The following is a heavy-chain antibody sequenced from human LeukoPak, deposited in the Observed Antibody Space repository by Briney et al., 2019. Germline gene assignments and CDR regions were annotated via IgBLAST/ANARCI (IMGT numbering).Heavy chain of an antibody. V-gene: IGHV3-23*01. CDR1: GFTVTHYA. J-gene: IGHJ6*02. Sequence: GGSLRLSCSASGFTVTHYAMHWVRQAPGKGLEWVSGISGSGDSTYYADSVGGRFTISRDNSKNTLYLQMNSLRAEDTAVYYCAKGNRVAAAGYYYYGMDVWGQGSTVTVSS. CDR3: AKGNRVAAAGYYYYGMDV. CDR2: ISGSGDST. D-gene: IGHD6-13*01.